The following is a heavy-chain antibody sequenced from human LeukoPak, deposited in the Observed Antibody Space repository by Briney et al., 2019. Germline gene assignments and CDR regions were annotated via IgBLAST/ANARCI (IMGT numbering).Heavy chain of an antibody. CDR2: IWYDGSNE. CDR3: ASSTITTGGVSAFDL. V-gene: IGHV3-33*01. CDR1: GFIFSTYG. Sequence: GGSLRLSCAASGFIFSTYGMHWVRQAPGKGLEWVAIIWYDGSNEYYADSVKGRFTISRDNSKNTLYLQMNSLRAEDTAVYFCASSTITTGGVSAFDLWGQGTLVTVSS. D-gene: IGHD4-11*01. J-gene: IGHJ3*01.